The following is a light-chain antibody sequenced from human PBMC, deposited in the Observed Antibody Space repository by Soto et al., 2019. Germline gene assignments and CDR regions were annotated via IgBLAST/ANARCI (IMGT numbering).Light chain of an antibody. Sequence: QSVRAQPPSVSAAPGQKVTISCSGSSSNIENNYVSWYQQLPGTAPKLLIYEDNKRPSGIPNRFSGSKSGNTASLTITGLQAVDFANYYWTSDVCRISLGVFG. J-gene: IGLJ2*01. CDR2: EDN. CDR3: TSDVCRISLGV. CDR1: SSNIENNY. V-gene: IGLV1-51*02.